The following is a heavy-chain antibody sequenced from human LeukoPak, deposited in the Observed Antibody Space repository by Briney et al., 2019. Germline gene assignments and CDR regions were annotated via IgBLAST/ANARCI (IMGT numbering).Heavy chain of an antibody. Sequence: ASVKVSCKASGFTFSSYSLHWVRQAPGQELEWMGIINPSDDNTKYAQKFQGRLTVTRDTSTSTVHLELSNLRSEDTAVYYCARSVALGAIAFWFFDLWGRGTLVTVSS. D-gene: IGHD1-26*01. CDR1: GFTFSSYS. CDR3: ARSVALGAIAFWFFDL. J-gene: IGHJ2*01. V-gene: IGHV1-46*01. CDR2: INPSDDNT.